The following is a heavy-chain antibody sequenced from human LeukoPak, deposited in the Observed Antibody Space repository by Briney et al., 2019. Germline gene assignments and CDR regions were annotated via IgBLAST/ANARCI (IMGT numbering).Heavy chain of an antibody. Sequence: GASVKVSCKASGYTFTGDYMHWVRQAPGQGLEWMGIINPSGGSTSYAQKFQGRVTMTRDMSTSTAYMELRSLRSDDTAVYYCARDPGAYYYGSGREFDYWGQGTLVTVSS. J-gene: IGHJ4*02. V-gene: IGHV1-46*01. CDR1: GYTFTGDY. CDR2: INPSGGST. D-gene: IGHD3-10*01. CDR3: ARDPGAYYYGSGREFDY.